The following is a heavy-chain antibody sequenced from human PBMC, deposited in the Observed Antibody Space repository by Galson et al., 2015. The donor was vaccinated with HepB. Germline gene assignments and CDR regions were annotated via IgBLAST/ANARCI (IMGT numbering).Heavy chain of an antibody. Sequence: SLRLSCAASGFTFSDSPIHWVRQFPGKGLEWVGRIKAKRNNYATEYGASVKGRFTISRDDSNNMAYLQMKNLKTEDTALYFCTRLLTPNPDALDIWGQGTMVTVSS. CDR2: IKAKRNNYAT. CDR3: TRLLTPNPDALDI. J-gene: IGHJ3*02. CDR1: GFTFSDSP. D-gene: IGHD1-26*01. V-gene: IGHV3-73*01.